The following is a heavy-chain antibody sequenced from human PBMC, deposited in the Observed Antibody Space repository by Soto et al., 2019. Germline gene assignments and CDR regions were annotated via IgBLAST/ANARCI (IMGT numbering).Heavy chain of an antibody. D-gene: IGHD1-26*01. CDR1: GGSISSYY. Sequence: SETLSLTCTVSGGSISSYYWSWIRQPAGKGLEWIGRIYTSGSTNYNPSLKSRVTMSVDTSKNQFSLKLSSVTAADTAVYYCERYHSFYSGSYYKYFDYWGQGTLVTVSS. J-gene: IGHJ4*02. V-gene: IGHV4-4*07. CDR2: IYTSGST. CDR3: ERYHSFYSGSYYKYFDY.